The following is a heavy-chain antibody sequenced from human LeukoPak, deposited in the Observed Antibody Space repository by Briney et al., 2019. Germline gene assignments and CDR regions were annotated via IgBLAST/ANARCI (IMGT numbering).Heavy chain of an antibody. V-gene: IGHV4-38-2*01. CDR3: ARRGDGYNSPPFDY. J-gene: IGHJ4*02. Sequence: SETLSLTCAVSGYSISSGYYWGWIRRPPGKGLERIGSIYHSGSTYYNPSLKSRVTISADTSKNQFSLKLSSVTAADTAVYYCARRGDGYNSPPFDYWGQGTLVTVSS. CDR2: IYHSGST. CDR1: GYSISSGYY. D-gene: IGHD5-24*01.